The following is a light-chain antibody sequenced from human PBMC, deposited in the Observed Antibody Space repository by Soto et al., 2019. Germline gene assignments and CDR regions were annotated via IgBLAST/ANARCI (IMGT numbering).Light chain of an antibody. Sequence: QSALTQPASVSGSPGQSITISCTGTSSDFGGYNSVSWYQQHPGKAPKLMIYEVSNRPSGVSNRFSGSKSGNTASLTISGLQAEDEADYYCSSYTDSTTYVFGTGTKLTVL. V-gene: IGLV2-14*01. CDR2: EVS. CDR3: SSYTDSTTYV. J-gene: IGLJ1*01. CDR1: SSDFGGYNS.